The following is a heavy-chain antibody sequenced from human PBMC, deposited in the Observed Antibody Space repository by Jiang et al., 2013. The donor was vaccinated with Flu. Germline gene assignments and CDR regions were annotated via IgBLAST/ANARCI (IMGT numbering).Heavy chain of an antibody. CDR3: ARDLAPPYGDYEGYFDY. CDR1: GYTLTGYF. V-gene: IGHV1-2*02. CDR2: INPNSGDT. D-gene: IGHD4-17*01. Sequence: GAEVKKPGASVKVSCKASGYTLTGYFMHWVRQAPGQGLEWMGWINPNSGDTNYAQKFQGRVTMTRYTSITTAYMELSRLRSDDTAVFYCARDLAPPYGDYEGYFDYWGQGTLVTVSS. J-gene: IGHJ4*02.